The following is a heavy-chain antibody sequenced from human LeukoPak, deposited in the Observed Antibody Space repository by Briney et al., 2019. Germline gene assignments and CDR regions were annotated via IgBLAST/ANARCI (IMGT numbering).Heavy chain of an antibody. J-gene: IGHJ4*02. V-gene: IGHV4-59*12. CDR3: ARDVVGATTWVDY. D-gene: IGHD1-26*01. CDR1: GDSISPYY. CDR2: VYYSGST. Sequence: SETLSLTCTVSGDSISPYYWSWIRQPPGKGLEWIGYVYYSGSTNYNPSLNSRVTISLDTSKKQFSLKLSSVTAADTAVYYCARDVVGATTWVDYWGQGTLVTVSS.